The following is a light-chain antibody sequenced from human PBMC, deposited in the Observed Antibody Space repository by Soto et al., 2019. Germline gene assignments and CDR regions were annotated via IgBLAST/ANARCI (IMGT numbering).Light chain of an antibody. CDR2: EVT. Sequence: QSALTQPASVFGSPGQSITISCTGTSSDVGGYNFVSWYQQLPGKAPKLMIYEVTSRPSGVSNRFSGSKSGNTASLTISGLQPEDEAEYYCSSYTSSSHVVFGGGTQLTV. CDR1: SSDVGGYNF. J-gene: IGLJ2*01. V-gene: IGLV2-14*03. CDR3: SSYTSSSHVV.